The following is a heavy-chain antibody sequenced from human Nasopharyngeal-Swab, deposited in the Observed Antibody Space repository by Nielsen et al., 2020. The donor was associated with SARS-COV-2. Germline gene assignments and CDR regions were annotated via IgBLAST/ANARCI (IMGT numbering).Heavy chain of an antibody. CDR3: ARARGAYGDYYYYYYTDV. J-gene: IGHJ6*03. CDR1: GGSVSSSCAA. D-gene: IGHD4-17*01. V-gene: IGHV6-1*01. CDR2: TYYRSKWYN. Sequence: SQTLSLTCAISGGSVSSSCAAWNWIRQSPSRGLEWLGRTYYRSKWYNDYAVSVKSRITINPDTSKNQVSLHLNSVTPEDTAVYYCARARGAYGDYYYYYYTDVWGKGTTVTVSS.